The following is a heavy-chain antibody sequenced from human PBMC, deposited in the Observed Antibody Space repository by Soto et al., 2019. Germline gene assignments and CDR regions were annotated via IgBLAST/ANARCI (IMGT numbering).Heavy chain of an antibody. CDR3: ARAYEGDYFDY. D-gene: IGHD3-16*01. Sequence: QVQLVQSGAEVKKPGASVKVSCKASGYTFTNSGFSWVRQAPGQGLEWVGWIRVNNGDTHYAQKLQGRVTMTTDTSTSTAFMELRSLRSDDTAVYYCARAYEGDYFDYWGQGTLVTVSS. CDR1: GYTFTNSG. J-gene: IGHJ4*02. CDR2: IRVNNGDT. V-gene: IGHV1-18*01.